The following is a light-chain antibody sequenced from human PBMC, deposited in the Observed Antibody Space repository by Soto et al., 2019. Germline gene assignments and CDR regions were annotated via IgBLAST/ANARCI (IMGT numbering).Light chain of an antibody. V-gene: IGKV3-15*01. CDR1: QSVSST. Sequence: EIVMTQSPDILSVSPGERATLFCRASQSVSSTVAWYQQRPGQAPRLLIYGASTRATGIPARFSGSGSGTEFTLTISSLQSEDFAVYYCQQYNDWLTFGGGTKVEIK. J-gene: IGKJ4*01. CDR2: GAS. CDR3: QQYNDWLT.